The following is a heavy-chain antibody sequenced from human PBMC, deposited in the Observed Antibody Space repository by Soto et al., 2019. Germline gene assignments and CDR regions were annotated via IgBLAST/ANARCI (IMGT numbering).Heavy chain of an antibody. CDR1: GFTFSTYS. J-gene: IGHJ4*02. D-gene: IGHD5-12*01. CDR2: VSSHSSTT. Sequence: GGSLRLSCAASGFTFSTYSMNWVRQAPGKGLEWVSYVSSHSSTTYYADSVKGRSSISRDNAENSLYLQMNSLRDEDTAAYYSLRHDRGGSYLNYFDIWGQGTLVTVAS. CDR3: LRHDRGGSYLNYFDI. V-gene: IGHV3-48*02.